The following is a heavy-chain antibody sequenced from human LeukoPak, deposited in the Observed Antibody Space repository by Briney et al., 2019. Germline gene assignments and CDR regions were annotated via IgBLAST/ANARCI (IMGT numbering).Heavy chain of an antibody. CDR2: ISSSSSYI. CDR3: ARFCDGTHNDH. CDR1: GFTFSSYA. D-gene: IGHD2-21*02. Sequence: GGSLRLSCAASGFTFSSYAMHWVRQAPGKGLEWVSSISSSSSYIYYAHSVKGRFTISRDNAKNSLYLQMNSLRAEDTAVYYCARFCDGTHNDHWGQGTLVTVSS. J-gene: IGHJ4*02. V-gene: IGHV3-21*01.